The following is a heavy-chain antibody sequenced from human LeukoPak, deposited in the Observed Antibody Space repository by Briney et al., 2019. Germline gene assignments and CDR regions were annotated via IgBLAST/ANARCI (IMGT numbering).Heavy chain of an antibody. CDR1: GGTFSSYA. CDR3: ARVAGIAAAFDY. CDR2: IIPTFGTA. D-gene: IGHD6-13*01. V-gene: IGHV1-69*05. Sequence: ASVKVSCKASGGTFSSYAISWVRQAPGQGLEWMGRIIPTFGTANYAQKFQGRVTITTDESTSTAYMELSSLRSEDTAVYYCARVAGIAAAFDYWAREPWSPSPQ. J-gene: IGHJ4*02.